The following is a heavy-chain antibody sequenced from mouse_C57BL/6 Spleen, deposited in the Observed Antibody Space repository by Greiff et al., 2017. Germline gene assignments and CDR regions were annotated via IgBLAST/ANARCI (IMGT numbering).Heavy chain of an antibody. CDR1: GYTFTDYE. Sequence: QVQLQQSGAELVRPGASVTLSCKASGYTFTDYEMHWVKQTPVHGLEWIGAIDPETGGTAYNQKFKGKAILTADKSSSTAYMELRSLTSEDSAVYYCTTTFLYLDYWGQGTALTVSS. CDR2: IDPETGGT. J-gene: IGHJ2*01. D-gene: IGHD6-1*01. V-gene: IGHV1-15*01. CDR3: TTTFLYLDY.